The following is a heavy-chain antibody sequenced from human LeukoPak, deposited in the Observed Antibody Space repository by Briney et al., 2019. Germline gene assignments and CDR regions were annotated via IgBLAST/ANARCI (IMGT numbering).Heavy chain of an antibody. CDR3: AKDPYDFWSGYAYAPLFDY. V-gene: IGHV3-23*01. Sequence: GGSLGLSCAASGFTFSSYAMSWVRQAPGKGLEWVSAISGSGGSTYYADSVKGRFTISRDNSKNTLYLQMNSPRAEDTAVYYCAKDPYDFWSGYAYAPLFDYWGQGTLVTVSS. J-gene: IGHJ4*02. CDR2: ISGSGGST. D-gene: IGHD3-3*01. CDR1: GFTFSSYA.